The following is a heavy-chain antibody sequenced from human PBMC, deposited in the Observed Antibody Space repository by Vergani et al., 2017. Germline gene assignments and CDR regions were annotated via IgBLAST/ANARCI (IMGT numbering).Heavy chain of an antibody. CDR3: ARSRIYYGAGSPDY. Sequence: QVQLVETGGGVVQPGGSLRLYCATSGFSFNTYGAHWVRQAPGKGLEWMGYVSFRGDTLYDPSVKGRMTISLNTSSNQFSLYLTSVTAADTAVYYCARSRIYYGAGSPDYWGQGTLVTVSS. J-gene: IGHJ4*02. V-gene: IGHV3-30*19. CDR2: VSFRGDT. D-gene: IGHD3-10*01. CDR1: GFSFNTYG.